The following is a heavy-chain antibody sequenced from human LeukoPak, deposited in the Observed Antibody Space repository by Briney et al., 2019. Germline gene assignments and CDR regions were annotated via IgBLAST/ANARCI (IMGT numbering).Heavy chain of an antibody. Sequence: PSETLSLTCTVSGGSIRSYYWSWIRQPAGKGLEWLGRIYTSGSTNYNPSLKSRVTMSVDTSKNQFSLKLSYVTAADTAVYYCARRSSVGAFDYWGQGTLVTVSS. J-gene: IGHJ4*02. V-gene: IGHV4-4*07. D-gene: IGHD1-26*01. CDR3: ARRSSVGAFDY. CDR2: IYTSGST. CDR1: GGSIRSYY.